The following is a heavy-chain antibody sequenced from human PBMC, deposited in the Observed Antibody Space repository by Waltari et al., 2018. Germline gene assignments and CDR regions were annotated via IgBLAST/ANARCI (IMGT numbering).Heavy chain of an antibody. CDR2: IYSGGST. J-gene: IGHJ6*02. V-gene: IGHV3-53*01. Sequence: EVQLVESGGGLIQPGGSLRLSCAASGFTVSSNYMSWVRQAPGKGLEWVSVIYSGGSTYYADSVKGRFTISRDNSKNTLYLQMNSLRAEDTAVYYCARDRGVTENYYYYGMDVWGQGTTVTVSS. CDR3: ARDRGVTENYYYYGMDV. CDR1: GFTVSSNY. D-gene: IGHD2-21*02.